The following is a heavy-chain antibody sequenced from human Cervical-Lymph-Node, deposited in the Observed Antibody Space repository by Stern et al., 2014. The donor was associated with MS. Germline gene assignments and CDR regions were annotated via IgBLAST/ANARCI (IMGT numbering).Heavy chain of an antibody. J-gene: IGHJ6*02. D-gene: IGHD2-8*01. CDR3: ARDNDDNGMDV. CDR2: FIPIFGTT. CDR1: GGTFINHA. Sequence: VQLVQSGAEVKKPGSSVKVSCKASGGTFINHAISWGRQAPGPGLEWMGGFIPIFGTTHYAQKFQGRVTITADESASTAYMELSSLRSQDTAVYFCARDNDDNGMDVWGQGTTVIVSS. V-gene: IGHV1-69*01.